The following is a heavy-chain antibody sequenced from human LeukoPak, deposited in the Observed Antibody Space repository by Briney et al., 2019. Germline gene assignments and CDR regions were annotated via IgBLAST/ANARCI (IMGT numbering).Heavy chain of an antibody. J-gene: IGHJ6*03. V-gene: IGHV6-1*01. CDR1: GDSVSSNSAA. CDR2: TYYRSKWYN. Sequence: SQTLSLTCAISGDSVSSNSAAWNWLRQSPSRGLEWLGRTYYRSKWYNDYAVSVKSQITINQDTSKNKLYLQLTSVPPEDTAVYYCARDRFLMITFGGVIVTPYYYYYMDVWGKGTTVTVSS. D-gene: IGHD3-16*02. CDR3: ARDRFLMITFGGVIVTPYYYYYMDV.